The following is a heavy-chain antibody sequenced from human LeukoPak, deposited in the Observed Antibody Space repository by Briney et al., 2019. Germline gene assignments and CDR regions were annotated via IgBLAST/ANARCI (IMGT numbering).Heavy chain of an antibody. CDR1: GGTFSSYA. Sequence: SVKVSCKASGGTFSSYAISWVRLAPGQGLEWMGRIIPILGIANYAQKFQGRVTITADKSTSTAYMELISLRSEDTAVYSCARDITTCGGDCYSYGMHVWGQGTTVTVSS. CDR2: IIPILGIA. D-gene: IGHD2-21*01. CDR3: ARDITTCGGDCYSYGMHV. V-gene: IGHV1-69*04. J-gene: IGHJ6*02.